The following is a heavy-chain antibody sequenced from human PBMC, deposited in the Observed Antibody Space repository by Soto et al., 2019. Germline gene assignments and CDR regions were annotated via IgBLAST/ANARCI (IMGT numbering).Heavy chain of an antibody. J-gene: IGHJ4*02. CDR2: IFSNDEK. D-gene: IGHD5-12*01. CDR1: GFSLSNGRMG. V-gene: IGHV2-26*01. CDR3: ARSGEKYSDYDLFFDY. Sequence: SGPTLVNPTETLTLTCAVSGFSLSNGRMGVSWIRQPPGKALEWLAHIFSNDEKSYSTSLRTRLTISKDTSKSQVVLTMTNMDPMDTATYFCARSGEKYSDYDLFFDYWGQGTLVTVSS.